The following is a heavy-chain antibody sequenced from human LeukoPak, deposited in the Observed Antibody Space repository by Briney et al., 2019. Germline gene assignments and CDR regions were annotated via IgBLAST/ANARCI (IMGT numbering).Heavy chain of an antibody. J-gene: IGHJ5*02. CDR3: ARRYRDWFDP. D-gene: IGHD2-2*02. CDR1: GFTFSSYE. V-gene: IGHV3-48*03. CDR2: ISSSGSTI. Sequence: GGSLRLSCAASGFTFSSYEMNWVRQVPGKGLEWVSYISSSGSTIYYADSVKGRFTISRDNAKNSLYLQMNSLRAEDTAVYYCARRYRDWFDPWGQGTLVTVSS.